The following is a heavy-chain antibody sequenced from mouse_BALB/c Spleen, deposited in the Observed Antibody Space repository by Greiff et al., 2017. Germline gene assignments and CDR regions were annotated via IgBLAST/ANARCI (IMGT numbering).Heavy chain of an antibody. V-gene: IGHV1-9*01. CDR3: ARDYYGNSYAMDY. D-gene: IGHD2-1*01. Sequence: VQLQQSGAELLKPGASVKISCKATGYTFSSYWIERVKQRPGHGLEWIGEILPGSGSTNYNEKFKGKATFTADTSSNTAYMQLSSLTSEDSAVYYCARDYYGNSYAMDYWGQGTAVTVSS. CDR2: ILPGSGST. CDR1: GYTFSSYW. J-gene: IGHJ4*01.